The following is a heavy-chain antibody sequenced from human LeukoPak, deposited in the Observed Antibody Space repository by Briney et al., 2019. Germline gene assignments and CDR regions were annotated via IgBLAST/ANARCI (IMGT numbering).Heavy chain of an antibody. Sequence: GGSLRLSCAASGFTFRSYEMNWVRQAPGKGLEWVSYISSSSSTIYYADSVEGRFTISRDNAKNSLYLQMNSLRDEDTAVYYCHSGDYGDYLPRSFFDYWGQGTLVTVSS. CDR2: ISSSSSTI. CDR3: HSGDYGDYLPRSFFDY. J-gene: IGHJ4*02. CDR1: GFTFRSYE. D-gene: IGHD4-17*01. V-gene: IGHV3-48*02.